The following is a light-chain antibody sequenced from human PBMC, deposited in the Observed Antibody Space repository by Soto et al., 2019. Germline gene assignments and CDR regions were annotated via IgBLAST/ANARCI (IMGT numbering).Light chain of an antibody. V-gene: IGKV3D-20*01. CDR1: EIVVNDY. Sequence: EVVLTQSPATLSLSLGETATLSCRASEIVVNDYLVWYQQRPGLAPRLLIYDAFNRATGVPGRFSGSGSGTDFTLIITTVEPDDSGLYFCQQYGTSPWTFGPGT. J-gene: IGKJ1*01. CDR3: QQYGTSPWT. CDR2: DAF.